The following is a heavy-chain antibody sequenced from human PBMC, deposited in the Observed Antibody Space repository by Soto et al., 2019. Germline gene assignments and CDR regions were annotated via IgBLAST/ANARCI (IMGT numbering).Heavy chain of an antibody. J-gene: IGHJ6*02. CDR1: GYTFTSYA. D-gene: IGHD3-3*01. CDR3: ARDWDFWSGYYYYYGMDV. CDR2: INAGNGNT. V-gene: IGHV1-3*01. Sequence: ASVKVSCKASGYTFTSYAMHWARQAPGQRLEWMGWINAGNGNTKYSQKFQGRVTITRDTSASTAYMELSSLRSEDTAVYYCARDWDFWSGYYYYYGMDVWGQGTTVTVSS.